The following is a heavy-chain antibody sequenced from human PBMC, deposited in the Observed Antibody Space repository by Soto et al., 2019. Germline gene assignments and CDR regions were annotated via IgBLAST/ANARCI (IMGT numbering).Heavy chain of an antibody. Sequence: SETLSLTCTVSGGSISSGGYYWSWIRQHPGKGLEWIGYIYYSGSTYYNPSLKSRVTISVDTSKNQFSLKLSSVTAADTAVYYCARLGSRVPAAIIYYYYYMDVWGKGTTVTVSS. CDR1: GGSISSGGYY. D-gene: IGHD2-2*01. CDR2: IYYSGST. CDR3: ARLGSRVPAAIIYYYYYMDV. V-gene: IGHV4-31*03. J-gene: IGHJ6*03.